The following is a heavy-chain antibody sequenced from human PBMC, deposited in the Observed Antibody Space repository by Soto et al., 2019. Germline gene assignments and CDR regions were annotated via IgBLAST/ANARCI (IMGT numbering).Heavy chain of an antibody. CDR1: GDSFSSTNYY. V-gene: IGHV4-39*01. J-gene: IGHJ4*02. Sequence: SETLSLTCTVSGDSFSSTNYYWGWIRRPPGKGLEWIGSIYYSGSTYYNPSLKSRVTISVDTNNQFSLKLTSVTAAGTAVYYCASARITMIVDSWGQGTLVTVSS. D-gene: IGHD3-22*01. CDR3: ASARITMIVDS. CDR2: IYYSGST.